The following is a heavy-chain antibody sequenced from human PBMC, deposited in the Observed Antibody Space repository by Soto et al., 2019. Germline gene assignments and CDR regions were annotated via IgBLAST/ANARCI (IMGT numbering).Heavy chain of an antibody. CDR1: GDTFSRFL. Sequence: GESLKISCEGSGDTFSRFLIGWVRQRPGKGLEWMGIIYPGDSETRYSPSFQGQVTISVDKSISTAYLQWSSLKASDTAVYYCARLTDTAIYYFDYWGQGTLVTVSS. CDR3: ARLTDTAIYYFDY. CDR2: IYPGDSET. D-gene: IGHD5-18*01. V-gene: IGHV5-51*01. J-gene: IGHJ4*02.